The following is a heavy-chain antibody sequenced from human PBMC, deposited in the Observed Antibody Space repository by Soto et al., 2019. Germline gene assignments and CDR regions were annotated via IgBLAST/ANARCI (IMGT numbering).Heavy chain of an antibody. CDR1: NGSINSTNKY. J-gene: IGHJ4*02. Sequence: QLQESGPGLVKPSETLSLICSVSNGSINSTNKYWGWIRQPPGLGLEWVGSIFYNGDTYYNPSLKGRVGISVDTAKSQFSLKMTSVTAADTAVYYCVTHPSIVFWGQVTLVTVCS. CDR2: IFYNGDT. CDR3: VTHPSIVF. V-gene: IGHV4-39*01. D-gene: IGHD3-9*01.